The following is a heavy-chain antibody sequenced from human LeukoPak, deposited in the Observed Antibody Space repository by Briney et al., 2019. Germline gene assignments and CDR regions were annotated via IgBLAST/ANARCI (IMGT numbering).Heavy chain of an antibody. Sequence: GGSLRLSCVASGFTFSNYSMTWVRQAPGKGLQWVSYIRTSSNTIYYADSVKGRFTISGDNAKNSLYLQMNSLRDEDTAVYYCARGLLWFGEDYGMDVWGQGTTVTVSS. CDR2: IRTSSNTI. CDR1: GFTFSNYS. D-gene: IGHD3-10*01. V-gene: IGHV3-48*02. CDR3: ARGLLWFGEDYGMDV. J-gene: IGHJ6*02.